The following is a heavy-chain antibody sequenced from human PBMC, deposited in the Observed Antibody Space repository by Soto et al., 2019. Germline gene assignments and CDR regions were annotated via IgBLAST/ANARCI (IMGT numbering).Heavy chain of an antibody. Sequence: QVQLKQWGAGLLKPSETLSLTCPVYDGSFRGYSGGWIRQPPGKGLEWIGEINHSGSTNYNPSLKSRVTISVDTSKNQFSLNLSSVTAADTAVYYCARGRPSCSGGSCVVGYFDYWGQGTLVTVSS. CDR1: DGSFRGYS. CDR3: ARGRPSCSGGSCVVGYFDY. CDR2: INHSGST. J-gene: IGHJ4*02. V-gene: IGHV4-34*01. D-gene: IGHD2-15*01.